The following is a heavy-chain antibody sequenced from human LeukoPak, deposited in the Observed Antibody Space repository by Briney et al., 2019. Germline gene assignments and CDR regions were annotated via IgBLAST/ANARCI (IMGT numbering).Heavy chain of an antibody. CDR2: IYYMGST. Sequence: SETLSLTCTVSGGSISSYYWGWIRQPPGKGLEWIGYIYYMGSTNYNPSLKSRVTISVDTSKNQFSLKLRSVTAADTAVYYCARHVSSESHYFDYWGQGTLVTVSS. CDR1: GGSISSYY. CDR3: ARHVSSESHYFDY. V-gene: IGHV4-59*08. J-gene: IGHJ4*02. D-gene: IGHD3-22*01.